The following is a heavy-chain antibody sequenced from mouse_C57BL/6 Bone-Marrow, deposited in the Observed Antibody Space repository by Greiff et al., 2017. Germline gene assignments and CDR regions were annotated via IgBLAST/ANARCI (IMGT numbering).Heavy chain of an antibody. Sequence: QVQLQQSGPELVKPGASVKISCKASGYAFSSSWMNWVKQRPGKGLEWIGRIYPGDGDTNYNGKFKGKATLTVDQSSSTAYMQLNSLTSEDSAVYYCARPYGSSYQFAYWGQGTLVTVSA. V-gene: IGHV1-82*01. D-gene: IGHD1-1*01. CDR2: IYPGDGDT. CDR3: ARPYGSSYQFAY. J-gene: IGHJ3*01. CDR1: GYAFSSSW.